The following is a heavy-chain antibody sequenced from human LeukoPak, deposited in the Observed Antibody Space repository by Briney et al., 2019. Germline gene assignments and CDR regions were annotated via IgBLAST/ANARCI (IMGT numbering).Heavy chain of an antibody. J-gene: IGHJ6*03. D-gene: IGHD1-26*01. CDR3: ARTGGSFYFYYYMDV. CDR2: IYYSGST. CDR1: GGSISSYY. V-gene: IGHV4-59*12. Sequence: TSETLSLTCTVSGGSISSYYWSWIRQPPGKGLEWIGYIYYSGSTYYNTSLKSRVTISVDTSKNQFSLRLSSVTAADTALYYCARTGGSFYFYYYMDVWGKGTTVTVSS.